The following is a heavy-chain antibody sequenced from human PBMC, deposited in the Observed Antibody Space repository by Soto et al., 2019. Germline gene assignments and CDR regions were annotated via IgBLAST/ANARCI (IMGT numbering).Heavy chain of an antibody. D-gene: IGHD3-10*02. CDR1: GDTFSSYA. CDR3: ARDQLSSFAMDV. CDR2: IIPTFGRT. Sequence: SVKVSCKASGDTFSSYAISWVRQAPGKGLEWMGKIIPTFGRTNYAQKFQGRLTISADDSTSTAYMELSSLLSEDTAVYYCARDQLSSFAMDVWGQGTTVTVSS. J-gene: IGHJ6*02. V-gene: IGHV1-69*13.